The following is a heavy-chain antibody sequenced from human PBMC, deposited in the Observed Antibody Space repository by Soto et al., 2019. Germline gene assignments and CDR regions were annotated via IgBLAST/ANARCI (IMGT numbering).Heavy chain of an antibody. V-gene: IGHV4-59*08. CDR1: GGSINSYY. D-gene: IGHD2-15*01. CDR3: ARHYCSSTRCAGWFDP. J-gene: IGHJ5*02. CDR2: IYYSGST. Sequence: QVQLQESGPGLVKPSETLSLTCIVSGGSINSYYWSWFRQPPGKGLEWIGYIYYSGSTNYNPSLKSRVTISVDTSKNQFSLKLRSVTAADTAVYYCARHYCSSTRCAGWFDPWGQGTLVTVSS.